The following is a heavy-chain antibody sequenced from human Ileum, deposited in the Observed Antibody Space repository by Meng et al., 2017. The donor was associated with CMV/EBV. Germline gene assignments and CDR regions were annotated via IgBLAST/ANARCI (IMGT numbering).Heavy chain of an antibody. J-gene: IGHJ6*02. CDR1: GYTFNTYG. Sequence: ASVKVSCKASGYTFNTYGIIWVRQAPGQGLEWMGWISNYNGNTNYARKFQGRVTMTTDTSTSTAYMELRSLRSDDTAVYYCARDIVVVPAAISRYYYYGMDVWGQGTTVTVSS. CDR2: ISNYNGNT. D-gene: IGHD2-2*02. V-gene: IGHV1-18*01. CDR3: ARDIVVVPAAISRYYYYGMDV.